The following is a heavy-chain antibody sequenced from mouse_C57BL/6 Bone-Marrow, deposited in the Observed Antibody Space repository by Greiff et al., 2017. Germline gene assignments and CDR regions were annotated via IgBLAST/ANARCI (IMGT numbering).Heavy chain of an antibody. CDR2: IHPNSGST. D-gene: IGHD1-1*01. CDR3: ARKGGSSHHWYFDV. CDR1: GYTFTSYW. J-gene: IGHJ1*03. V-gene: IGHV1-64*01. Sequence: QVQLKQPGAELVKPGASVKLSCKASGYTFTSYWMHWVKQRPGQGLEWIGMIHPNSGSTNYNEKFKSKATLTVDKSSSTAYMQLSSLTSEDSAVYYCARKGGSSHHWYFDVWGTGTTVTVSS.